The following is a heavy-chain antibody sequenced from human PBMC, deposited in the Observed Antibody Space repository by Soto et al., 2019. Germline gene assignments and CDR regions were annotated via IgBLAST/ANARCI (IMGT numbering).Heavy chain of an antibody. D-gene: IGHD5-18*01. CDR1: GFTFSSYG. CDR2: ISYDGSNK. CDR3: AKDSWIQLWFLNGMDV. J-gene: IGHJ6*02. Sequence: QVQLVESGGGVVQPGRSLRLSCAASGFTFSSYGMHWVRQAPGKGLEWVAVISYDGSNKYYADSVKGRFTISRDNSKNTLYLQMNSLRAEDTAVYYCAKDSWIQLWFLNGMDVWGQGTTVPVSS. V-gene: IGHV3-30*18.